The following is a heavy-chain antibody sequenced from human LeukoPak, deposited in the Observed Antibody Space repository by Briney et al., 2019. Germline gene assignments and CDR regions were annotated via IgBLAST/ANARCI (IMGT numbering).Heavy chain of an antibody. Sequence: ASVKVSCKASGYTFTSYGISWVREAPGQGLEWMGWISAYNGNTSYAQKLQGRVTMTTDTSTSTAYMELRSLRSDDTAVYYCARGGYYDSSGYSHLWGQGTLVTVSS. V-gene: IGHV1-18*01. J-gene: IGHJ5*02. D-gene: IGHD3-22*01. CDR3: ARGGYYDSSGYSHL. CDR2: ISAYNGNT. CDR1: GYTFTSYG.